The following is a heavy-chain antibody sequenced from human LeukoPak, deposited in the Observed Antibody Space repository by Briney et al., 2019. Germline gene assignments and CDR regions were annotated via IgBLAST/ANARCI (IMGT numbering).Heavy chain of an antibody. J-gene: IGHJ4*02. Sequence: ASVKVSCKASGYTFTGYYMHWVRQAPGQGLEWMGRINPNSGGTNHAQKFQGRVTMTRDTSISTAYMELSRLRSDDTAVYYCARTMWFGELLDYWGQGTLVTVSS. CDR2: INPNSGGT. CDR3: ARTMWFGELLDY. D-gene: IGHD3-10*01. V-gene: IGHV1-2*06. CDR1: GYTFTGYY.